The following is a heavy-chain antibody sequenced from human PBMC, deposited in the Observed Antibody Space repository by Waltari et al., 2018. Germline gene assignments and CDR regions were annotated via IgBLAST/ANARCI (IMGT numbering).Heavy chain of an antibody. Sequence: LRLSCAASGFTLSSFAVHWVRQAPGKGLEWVGVISNDGTKKYYVDSVKGRFTISRDNFKNMVYMQMNSLRREDTALYYCAREGYDLYSVGMDVWGQGTTVTVSS. CDR1: GFTLSSFA. CDR2: ISNDGTKK. CDR3: AREGYDLYSVGMDV. V-gene: IGHV3-30-3*01. J-gene: IGHJ6*02. D-gene: IGHD2-21*02.